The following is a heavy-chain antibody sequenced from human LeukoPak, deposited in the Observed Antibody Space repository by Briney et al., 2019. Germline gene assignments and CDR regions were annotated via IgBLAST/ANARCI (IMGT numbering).Heavy chain of an antibody. V-gene: IGHV1-69*04. Sequence: SVKVSCKASGGTFSSYAISWVRQAPGQGLEWMGRIIPILGIANYAQKFQGRVTITADKSTSTAYMALSSLRSEDTAVYYCARDREEEVGATGYYFDYWGQGTLVTVSS. CDR3: ARDREEEVGATGYYFDY. J-gene: IGHJ4*02. CDR2: IIPILGIA. D-gene: IGHD1-26*01. CDR1: GGTFSSYA.